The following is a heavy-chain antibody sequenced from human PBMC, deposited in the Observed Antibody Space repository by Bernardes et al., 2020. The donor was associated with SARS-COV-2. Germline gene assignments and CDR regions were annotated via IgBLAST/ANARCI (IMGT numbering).Heavy chain of an antibody. CDR1: GFTFSSYG. V-gene: IGHV3-33*01. D-gene: IGHD4-17*01. CDR2: IWYDGSNK. J-gene: IGHJ4*02. Sequence: GGSLRLSCAASGFTFSSYGMHWVRQAPGKGLAWVAVIWYDGSNKYYADSVKGRFTISRDNSKNTLYLQMNSLRAEDTAVYYCAREGAYGGNPALDYWGQGTLVTVSS. CDR3: AREGAYGGNPALDY.